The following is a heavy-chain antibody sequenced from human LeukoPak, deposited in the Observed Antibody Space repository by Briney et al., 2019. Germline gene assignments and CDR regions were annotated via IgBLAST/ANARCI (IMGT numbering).Heavy chain of an antibody. J-gene: IGHJ5*02. V-gene: IGHV4-61*02. CDR1: GGSISSSNW. Sequence: SETLSLTCAVSGGSISSSNWWSWIRQPAGKGLEWIVRIHTSGSTNYNPSLKSRVTISVDTSKNQFSLKLSSVIAADTAVYYCARVLFGYDSSGYYNWFDPWGQGTLVTVSS. D-gene: IGHD3-22*01. CDR3: ARVLFGYDSSGYYNWFDP. CDR2: IHTSGST.